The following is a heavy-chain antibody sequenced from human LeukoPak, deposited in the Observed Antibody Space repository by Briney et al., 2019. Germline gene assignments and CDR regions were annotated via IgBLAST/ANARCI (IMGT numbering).Heavy chain of an antibody. D-gene: IGHD7-27*01. V-gene: IGHV3-23*01. CDR2: VSPPGGGT. CDR3: ARDLAWGAFDY. Sequence: EGSLRLSCAASGFTFSNHGMNWVRQAPGKGLEWLSGVSPPGGGTYYADSVKGRFTISRDDSKNTLSLQMNSLRVEDTAVYYCARDLAWGAFDYLGQGTLVTVSS. CDR1: GFTFSNHG. J-gene: IGHJ4*02.